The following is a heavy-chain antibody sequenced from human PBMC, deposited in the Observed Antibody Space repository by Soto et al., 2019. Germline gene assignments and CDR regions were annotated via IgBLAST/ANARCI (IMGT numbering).Heavy chain of an antibody. CDR3: ARDCQTSYYSNYDYYYMDV. Sequence: ASVKVSCKASGYTFTSYGISWVRQAPGQGLEWMGWISAYNGNTNYAQKLQGRVTMTTDTSTSTAYMELRSLRSDDTAVYYCARDCQTSYYSNYDYYYMDVWGKGTTVTVS. CDR2: ISAYNGNT. V-gene: IGHV1-18*01. D-gene: IGHD4-4*01. J-gene: IGHJ6*03. CDR1: GYTFTSYG.